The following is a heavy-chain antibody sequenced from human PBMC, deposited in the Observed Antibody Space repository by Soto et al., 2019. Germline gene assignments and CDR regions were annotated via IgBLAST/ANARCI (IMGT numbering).Heavy chain of an antibody. J-gene: IGHJ6*02. Sequence: GESLKISCKGSGYSFTSYWISWVRQMPGKGLEWMGGIDPSDSYTNYSPSFQGHVTISADKSISTAYLQWSSLKASDTAMYYCARLNCSSTSCHIGRHYSYYGMDVWGQGTTVTVSS. CDR2: IDPSDSYT. V-gene: IGHV5-10-1*01. CDR3: ARLNCSSTSCHIGRHYSYYGMDV. D-gene: IGHD2-2*02. CDR1: GYSFTSYW.